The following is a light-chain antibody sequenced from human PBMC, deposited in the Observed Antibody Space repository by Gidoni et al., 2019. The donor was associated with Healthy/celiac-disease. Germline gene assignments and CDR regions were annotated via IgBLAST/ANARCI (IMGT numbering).Light chain of an antibody. CDR3: QQFNSYPPFT. J-gene: IGKJ3*01. V-gene: IGKV1-13*02. CDR2: DAS. CDR1: QGSSSA. Sequence: AIQLTQSPSSLSASVGDRVTITCRASQGSSSALAWYQQKPGKAPKLLIYDASSLESGVPSRFSGSGSGTDFTLTISSLQPEDFATYYCQQFNSYPPFTFVPETKVDIK.